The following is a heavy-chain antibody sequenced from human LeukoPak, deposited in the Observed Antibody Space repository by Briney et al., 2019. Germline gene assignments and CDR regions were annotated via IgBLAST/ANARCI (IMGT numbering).Heavy chain of an antibody. J-gene: IGHJ5*02. V-gene: IGHV3-15*01. D-gene: IGHD1-26*01. Sequence: PGGSLRLSCAASVFTLSNAYMSWVRQAPGRGREWVGRIKNKTNGGTTDYAAPVKGRFTISRDDSKNTLYLQMNSLKTEDTAVYYCTTTIVGVTTWFDPWGQGTLVTVSS. CDR1: VFTLSNAY. CDR3: TTTIVGVTTWFDP. CDR2: IKNKTNGGTT.